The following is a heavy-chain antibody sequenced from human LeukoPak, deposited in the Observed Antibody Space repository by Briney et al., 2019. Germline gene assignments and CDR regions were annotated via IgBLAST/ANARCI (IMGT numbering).Heavy chain of an antibody. V-gene: IGHV3-23*01. CDR2: ISPSGDRT. CDR1: GFTFSSYA. Sequence: GGSLRLSCAASGFTFSSYAMSWVRQAPGKGLEWVSFISPSGDRTSNADSVEGRFTIPRDNTRNTLYLQMNSLRDEDTGVYYCAIMHGYYDGSGFWVQWGQGTLVTVSS. CDR3: AIMHGYYDGSGFWVQ. D-gene: IGHD3-22*01. J-gene: IGHJ4*02.